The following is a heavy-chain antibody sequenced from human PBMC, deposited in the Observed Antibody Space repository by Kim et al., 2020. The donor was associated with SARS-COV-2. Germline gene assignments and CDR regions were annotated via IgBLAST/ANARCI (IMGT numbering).Heavy chain of an antibody. D-gene: IGHD3-22*01. J-gene: IGHJ4*02. CDR1: GFTFSSYW. CDR2: INSDGSST. Sequence: GGSLRLSCAASGFTFSSYWMHWVRQAPGKGLVWVSRINSDGSSTSYADSVKGRFTISRDNAKNTLYLQMNSLRAEDTAVYYCARVGGDWGDYYDSSGYYFDYWGQGTLVTVSS. CDR3: ARVGGDWGDYYDSSGYYFDY. V-gene: IGHV3-74*01.